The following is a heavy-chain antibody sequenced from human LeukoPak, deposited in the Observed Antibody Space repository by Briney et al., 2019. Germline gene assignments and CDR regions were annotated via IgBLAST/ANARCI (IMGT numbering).Heavy chain of an antibody. J-gene: IGHJ4*02. D-gene: IGHD1-26*01. V-gene: IGHV3-7*01. CDR1: GFTFSSYW. Sequence: GGSLRLSCTASGFTFSSYWMSWVRQAPGKGLEWVANIKQAVKGRFTISRDNAKNSLYLQMNSLRAEDTAVYYCARDSSGSYRYWGQGTLVTVSS. CDR3: ARDSSGSYRY. CDR2: IKQA.